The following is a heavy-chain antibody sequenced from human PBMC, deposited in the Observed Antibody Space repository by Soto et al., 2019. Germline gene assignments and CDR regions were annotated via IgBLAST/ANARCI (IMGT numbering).Heavy chain of an antibody. CDR1: GFTFSSYA. CDR3: EREGYNWNHVQLYY. D-gene: IGHD1-20*01. J-gene: IGHJ4*02. CDR2: ISGSGRST. Sequence: RGSLILSCAASGFTFSSYAMRWVRQAPGKGLEWVSAISGSGRSTYYADYAKCRFTISRDNSKNTLYLQMNSLRAEDTAVYYCEREGYNWNHVQLYYWAQGTLVTVSS. V-gene: IGHV3-23*01.